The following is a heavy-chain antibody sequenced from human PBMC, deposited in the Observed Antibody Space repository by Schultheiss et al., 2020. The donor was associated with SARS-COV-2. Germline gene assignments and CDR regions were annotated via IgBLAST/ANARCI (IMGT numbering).Heavy chain of an antibody. D-gene: IGHD2-2*01. Sequence: GGSLRLSCKGSGYSFTSYWIGWVRQMPGKGLEWMGSIYPGDSDTRYSQTFQGQVTISADKSIRTAYLQWSRLKPSDTAMYYCARESSCSNTGCSKGLYYYYGMDVWGQGTTVTVSS. CDR3: ARESSCSNTGCSKGLYYYYGMDV. CDR1: GYSFTSYW. J-gene: IGHJ6*02. V-gene: IGHV5-51*01. CDR2: IYPGDSDT.